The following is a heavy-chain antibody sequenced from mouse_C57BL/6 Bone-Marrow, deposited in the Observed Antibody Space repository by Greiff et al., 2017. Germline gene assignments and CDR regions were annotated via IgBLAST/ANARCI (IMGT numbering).Heavy chain of an antibody. D-gene: IGHD2-3*01. J-gene: IGHJ2*01. CDR2: IDPEIGDP. CDR1: GFNIKDDY. CDR3: SSFDGNYFDF. Sequence: VQLQQSGAELVRPGASVKLSCTASGFNIKDDYIHWVKQRPEQGLAWIGWIDPEIGDPEYASKFQGKATITSDTSSNTAYLQLSSLTSEDTAVYYCSSFDGNYFDFWGQGTPLTVAS. V-gene: IGHV14-4*01.